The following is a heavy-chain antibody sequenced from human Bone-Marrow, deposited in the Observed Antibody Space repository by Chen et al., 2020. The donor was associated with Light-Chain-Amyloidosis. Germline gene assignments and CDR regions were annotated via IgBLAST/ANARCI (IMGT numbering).Heavy chain of an antibody. CDR2: IYTSGST. CDR3: ARSYDSSGYLAYYFDY. J-gene: IGHJ4*02. Sequence: QVQLQESGPGLVKPSETLSLTCTVSGGSISSYYWSWIRQPAGKGLEWIGRIYTSGSTNYNPSLKSRVTMSVDTSKNQLSLKLSSVTAADTAVYYCARSYDSSGYLAYYFDYWGQGTLVTVSS. D-gene: IGHD3-22*01. CDR1: GGSISSYY. V-gene: IGHV4-4*07.